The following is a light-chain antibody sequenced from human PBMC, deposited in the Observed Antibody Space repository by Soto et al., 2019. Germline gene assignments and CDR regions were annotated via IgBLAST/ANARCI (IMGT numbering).Light chain of an antibody. J-gene: IGKJ5*01. CDR2: DAS. V-gene: IGKV3-11*01. CDR3: QRRSNWPPT. CDR1: HRVSSY. Sequence: EIVLTQAPATLSLSPGERATLSSRASHRVSSYLACYQQKPGQAPRLLIYDASNRATGNPARFSGSGSGTDFTLTISSLEPEDFAVYYCQRRSNWPPTFGQGTRLEIK.